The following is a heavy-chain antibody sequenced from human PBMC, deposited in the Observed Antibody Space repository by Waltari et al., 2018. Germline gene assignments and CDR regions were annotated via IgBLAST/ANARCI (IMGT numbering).Heavy chain of an antibody. V-gene: IGHV3-53*01. CDR1: GFPVSSNY. CDR3: ARMLAVGPPYGMDV. Sequence: EVQLVESGGGLIQPGGSLRLSCAASGFPVSSNYMSWVRQAPGKGLEWVAVIYSGGSTYYADSVKGRFTISRDNSKNTLYLQMNSLRAEDTAVYYCARMLAVGPPYGMDVWGQGTTVTVSS. CDR2: IYSGGST. D-gene: IGHD6-19*01. J-gene: IGHJ6*02.